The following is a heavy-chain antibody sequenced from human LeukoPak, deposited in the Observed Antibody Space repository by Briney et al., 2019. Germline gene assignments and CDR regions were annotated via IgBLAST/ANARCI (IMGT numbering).Heavy chain of an antibody. J-gene: IGHJ4*02. V-gene: IGHV3-21*01. CDR2: ISSSSSYI. CDR3: ARVPDDSSGYYYAGY. D-gene: IGHD3-22*01. CDR1: GFTFSSYS. Sequence: GGSLRLSCAASGFTFSSYSMNWVRQVPGKGLEWVSSISSSSSYIYYADSVKGRFTISRDNAKNSLYLQMNSLRAEDTAVYYCARVPDDSSGYYYAGYWGQGTLVTVSS.